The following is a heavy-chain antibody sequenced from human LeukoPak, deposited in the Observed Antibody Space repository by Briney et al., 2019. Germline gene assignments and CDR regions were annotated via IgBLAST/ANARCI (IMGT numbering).Heavy chain of an antibody. Sequence: GGSLRLSCAASGFTVSSNYMSWVRQAPGKGLEWVSVIYSGGSTHYADSVKGRFTISRDNSKNTLYLQMNSLRAEDTAVYYCAREKGTMVRGVISHYYGMDVWGQGTTVTVSS. D-gene: IGHD3-10*01. J-gene: IGHJ6*02. CDR3: AREKGTMVRGVISHYYGMDV. V-gene: IGHV3-66*01. CDR2: IYSGGST. CDR1: GFTVSSNY.